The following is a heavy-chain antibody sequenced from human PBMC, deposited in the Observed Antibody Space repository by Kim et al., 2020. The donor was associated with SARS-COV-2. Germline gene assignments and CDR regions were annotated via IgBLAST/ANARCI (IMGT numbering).Heavy chain of an antibody. CDR1: GFTFSNYW. CDR2: IKQDGSLK. Sequence: GGSLRLSFAASGFTFSNYWMTWVRQAPGKGLEWVANIKQDGSLKYYVNSVRGRFTVSRDNAKNSLYLQMNSLRVEDTGIYYCVSKSTGWGQGTLVTVSS. J-gene: IGHJ4*02. V-gene: IGHV3-7*01. CDR3: VSKSTG.